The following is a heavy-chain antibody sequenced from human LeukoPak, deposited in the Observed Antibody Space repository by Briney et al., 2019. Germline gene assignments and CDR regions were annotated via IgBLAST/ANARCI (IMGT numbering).Heavy chain of an antibody. CDR3: ARSSYIVGPTNFDY. D-gene: IGHD1-26*01. J-gene: IGHJ4*02. CDR1: GYTFTSYG. CDR2: ISAYNGNT. Sequence: GASVKVSCKASGYTFTSYGISWVRQAPGQGLEWMGWISAYNGNTNYAQKLQGRVTMTTDTSTSTAYMELSRLRSDDTAVYYCARSSYIVGPTNFDYWGQGTLVTVSS. V-gene: IGHV1-18*01.